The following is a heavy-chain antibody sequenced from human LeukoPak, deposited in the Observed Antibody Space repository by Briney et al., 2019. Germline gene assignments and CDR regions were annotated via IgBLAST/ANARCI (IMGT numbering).Heavy chain of an antibody. CDR3: AIASTTVTTFYY. J-gene: IGHJ4*02. V-gene: IGHV1-69*05. Sequence: SVKVSCKASGGTFSSYAISWVRQAPGQGLEWMGGIIPIFGTANYAQKFQGRVTITRDTTASTAYMELSSLRSEDTAVYYCAIASTTVTTFYYWGQGTLVTVSS. D-gene: IGHD4-17*01. CDR2: IIPIFGTA. CDR1: GGTFSSYA.